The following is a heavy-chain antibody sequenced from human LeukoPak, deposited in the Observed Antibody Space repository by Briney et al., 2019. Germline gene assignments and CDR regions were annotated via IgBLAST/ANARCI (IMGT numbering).Heavy chain of an antibody. J-gene: IGHJ4*02. CDR2: ISTNGSRT. D-gene: IGHD5-12*01. V-gene: IGHV3-64*01. CDR3: VRDSFYTGYDRGFGY. Sequence: GGSLRLSRAGSGFTFRNYAMHWVRQAPVTGLQYVSAISTNGSRTFYANSVKGRFTICRDNAKDTVYLQMDSLRADDTAVYYCVRDSFYTGYDRGFGYWGQGALVTVSS. CDR1: GFTFRNYA.